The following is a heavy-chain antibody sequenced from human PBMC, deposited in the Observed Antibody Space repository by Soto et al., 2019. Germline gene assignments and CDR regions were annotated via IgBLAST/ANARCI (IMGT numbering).Heavy chain of an antibody. CDR3: ARAGSVEMATIGPIAY. J-gene: IGHJ4*02. V-gene: IGHV3-33*01. CDR2: IWYDGSNK. D-gene: IGHD5-12*01. CDR1: GFTFSSYG. Sequence: GGSLRLSCAASGFTFSSYGMHWVRQAPGKGLEWVAVIWYDGSNKYYEDSVKGRFTIARDNSKNTLYLQMNSLRAEDTAVYYCARAGSVEMATIGPIAYWGQGTLVTVSS.